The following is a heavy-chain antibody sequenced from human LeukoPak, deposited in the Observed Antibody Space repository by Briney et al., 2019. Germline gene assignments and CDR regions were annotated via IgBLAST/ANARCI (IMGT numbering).Heavy chain of an antibody. CDR1: GGSISSSSYY. V-gene: IGHV4-39*01. J-gene: IGHJ3*02. CDR2: IYYSGST. CDR3: GRANRTDDDAFDI. D-gene: IGHD1-14*01. Sequence: SETLSLTCTVSGGSISSSSYYWGWIRQPPGKGLEWIGSIYYSGSTYYNPSLKSRVTISVDKSKNQFSLKLISVTAADTAVYYCGRANRTDDDAFDIWGQGTMVTVSS.